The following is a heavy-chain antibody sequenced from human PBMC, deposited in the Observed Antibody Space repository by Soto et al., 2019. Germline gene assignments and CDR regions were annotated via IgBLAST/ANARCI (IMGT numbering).Heavy chain of an antibody. CDR1: GGTFSSYA. D-gene: IGHD6-13*01. V-gene: IGHV1-69*13. Sequence: GASVKVSCKASGGTFSSYAISWVRQAPGQGLEWMGGIIPIFGTANYAQKFQGRVTITADESTSTAYMELRSLRSEDTAVYYCARDRRQQLVLPYYYYGMDVWGQGTTVTVSS. CDR3: ARDRRQQLVLPYYYYGMDV. CDR2: IIPIFGTA. J-gene: IGHJ6*02.